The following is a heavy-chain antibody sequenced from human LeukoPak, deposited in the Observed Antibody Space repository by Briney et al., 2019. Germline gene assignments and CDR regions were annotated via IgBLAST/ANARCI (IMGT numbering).Heavy chain of an antibody. CDR1: GFTFSTSY. CDR2: INSDGRST. Sequence: PGGSLRLSCAASGFTFSTSYMNWVRHAPGKGLVWVSRINSDGRSTNYADSVKGRFSISRDNAENTLYLQMNSLRVEDTAVYYCVRGADTGYSSDSWGQGTLVTVSS. J-gene: IGHJ4*02. D-gene: IGHD3-9*01. CDR3: VRGADTGYSSDS. V-gene: IGHV3-74*01.